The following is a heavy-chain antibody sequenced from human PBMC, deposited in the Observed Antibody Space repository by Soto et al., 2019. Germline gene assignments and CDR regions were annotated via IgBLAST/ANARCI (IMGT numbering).Heavy chain of an antibody. V-gene: IGHV5-51*01. CDR3: ARTAAAGPVGNYYDMDV. CDR1: GYSFTSYW. Sequence: GESLKISCKGSGYSFTSYWIGWVRQMPGKGLEWMGIIYPGDSDTRYSPSFQGQVTISADKSISTAYLQWSSLKASDTAMYYCARTAAAGPVGNYYDMDVWGQGTTVTVSS. J-gene: IGHJ6*02. CDR2: IYPGDSDT. D-gene: IGHD6-13*01.